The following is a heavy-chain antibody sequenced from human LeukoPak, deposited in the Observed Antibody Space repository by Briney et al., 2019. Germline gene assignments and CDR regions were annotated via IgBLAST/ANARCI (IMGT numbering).Heavy chain of an antibody. D-gene: IGHD2-2*01. CDR2: INSDGSST. V-gene: IGHV3-74*03. J-gene: IGHJ5*02. Sequence: GGSLRLSCAASAFTFGNYWMHWVRQAPGKGLVWVSRINSDGSSTTYAGSVKGRLTISRDNAKNTLYLQMNSLRAEDTAVYYCARGGFALNVPVVGLNWFDPWGQGTLVTVSS. CDR1: AFTFGNYW. CDR3: ARGGFALNVPVVGLNWFDP.